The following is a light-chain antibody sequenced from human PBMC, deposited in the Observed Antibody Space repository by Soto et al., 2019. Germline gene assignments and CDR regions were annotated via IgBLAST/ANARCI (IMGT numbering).Light chain of an antibody. Sequence: QSALTQPASVSGSPGQSITISCTGTSSDVGDYNYVSWYQQHPGKAPKLLIYGVSNRPSGISSHFSGSKSGNTASLTISGIQTEDETDYCCSSYTSTNPLLFGGGTKVTVL. CDR1: SSDVGDYNY. V-gene: IGLV2-14*01. CDR2: GVS. CDR3: SSYTSTNPLL. J-gene: IGLJ2*01.